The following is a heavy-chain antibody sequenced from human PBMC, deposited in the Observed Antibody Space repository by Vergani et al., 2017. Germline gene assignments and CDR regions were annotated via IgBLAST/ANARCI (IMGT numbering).Heavy chain of an antibody. CDR2: ISGSGGST. D-gene: IGHD3-9*01. CDR1: GFTFSSYA. V-gene: IGHV3-23*01. CDR3: AKADGLRYFDWLLFFY. Sequence: EVQLLESGGGLVQPGGSLRLSCAASGFTFSSYAMSWVRQAPGKGLEWVSAISGSGGSTYYADSVKGRFTISRDNSKNTLYLQMNSLRAEDTAVYYCAKADGLRYFDWLLFFYWGQGTLVTVSS. J-gene: IGHJ4*02.